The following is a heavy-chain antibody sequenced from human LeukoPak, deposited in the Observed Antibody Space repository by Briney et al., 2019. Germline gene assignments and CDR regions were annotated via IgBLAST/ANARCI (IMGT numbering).Heavy chain of an antibody. Sequence: SETLSLTCTVSGGSISSYYWSWIRQPAGKGLEWIGRIYTSGSTNYNPSLKSRVTMSVDTSKNQFSLKLSSVTAADTAVYYCASFGDSGSYANYWGQGTLVTVSS. CDR2: IYTSGST. CDR1: GGSISSYY. J-gene: IGHJ4*02. CDR3: ASFGDSGSYANY. V-gene: IGHV4-4*07. D-gene: IGHD1-26*01.